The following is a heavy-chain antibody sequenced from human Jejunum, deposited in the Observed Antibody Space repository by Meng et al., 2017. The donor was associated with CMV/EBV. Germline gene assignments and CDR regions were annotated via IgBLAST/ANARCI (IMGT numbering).Heavy chain of an antibody. D-gene: IGHD6-13*01. V-gene: IGHV3-21*01. CDR1: FTVSTSS. CDR2: ISSGSNFI. Sequence: FTVSTSSMHWVRQAPGKGLEWVSSISSGSNFIYYADSMKGRFTISRDNAKNSLYLQMNSLRAEDTAVYYCARGRVRGIASAGAMVSWGQGTLVTVSS. J-gene: IGHJ5*02. CDR3: ARGRVRGIASAGAMVS.